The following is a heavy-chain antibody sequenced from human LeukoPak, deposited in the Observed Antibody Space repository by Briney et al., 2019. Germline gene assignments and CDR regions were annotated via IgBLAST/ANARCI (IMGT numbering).Heavy chain of an antibody. Sequence: GGSLRLSCAASGFTFSSYEMNWVRHTAGKGLEWVSGINWNGRSIGYADSVKGRFTVSRDNAKSSLYLQMNSLRAEDTALYYCARAYGKWNDVYFYAFDLWGQGTMVTVSS. J-gene: IGHJ3*01. V-gene: IGHV3-20*04. CDR2: INWNGRSI. D-gene: IGHD1-20*01. CDR3: ARAYGKWNDVYFYAFDL. CDR1: GFTFSSYE.